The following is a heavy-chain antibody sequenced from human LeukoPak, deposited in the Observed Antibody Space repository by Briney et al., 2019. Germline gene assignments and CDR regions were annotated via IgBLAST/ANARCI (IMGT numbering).Heavy chain of an antibody. CDR3: ARDGTFYYGSGSYLFDY. CDR2: ISFSSNYI. V-gene: IGHV3-21*01. J-gene: IGHJ4*02. D-gene: IGHD3-10*01. Sequence: GGSLRLSCAGSGFTFSNYAMTWVRQAPGKGLEWVSSISFSSNYIYYADSLKGRFTISRDNAKNSLYLQMNSLRAEDTAVYYCARDGTFYYGSGSYLFDYWGQGTLDTVSS. CDR1: GFTFSNYA.